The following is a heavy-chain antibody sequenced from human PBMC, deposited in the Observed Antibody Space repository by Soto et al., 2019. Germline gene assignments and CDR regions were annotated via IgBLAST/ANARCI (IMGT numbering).Heavy chain of an antibody. Sequence: EVQLSGSGGGLVQPGGSLRLSCAASGFTFSSYAMSWVRQAPGTGLEWVSAISGSSTSTYYADSVKGRFTISRDNSKNTLHLQMNSLRAEDTAVYYCAKDPSSGFARENYCDYWCQGTRVTVSS. V-gene: IGHV3-23*01. J-gene: IGHJ4*02. CDR1: GFTFSSYA. D-gene: IGHD3-10*01. CDR3: AKDPSSGFARENYCDY. CDR2: ISGSSTST.